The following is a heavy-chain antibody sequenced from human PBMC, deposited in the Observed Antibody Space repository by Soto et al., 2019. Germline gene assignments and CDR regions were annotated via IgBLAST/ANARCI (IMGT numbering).Heavy chain of an antibody. CDR2: IYSDGRT. J-gene: IGHJ4*02. CDR1: GFIVSSNY. CDR3: ERDGGGDCRYCIDY. V-gene: IGHV3-53*01. Sequence: WESXRLSCSSSGFIVSSNYRSWFRQSPGKGLEWVSVIYSDGRTYYADSVKGRFTISRDNSKNTLYLQMNSVRAEDSAVYYCERDGGGDCRYCIDYWGQGILVTVYS. D-gene: IGHD2-21*02.